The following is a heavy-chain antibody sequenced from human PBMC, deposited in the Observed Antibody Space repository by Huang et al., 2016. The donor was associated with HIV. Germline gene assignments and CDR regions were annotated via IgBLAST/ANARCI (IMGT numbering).Heavy chain of an antibody. D-gene: IGHD3-22*01. CDR3: ARNLPFYYYDSGDWDL. J-gene: IGHJ5*02. CDR2: ICVYNCNT. Sequence: VQLVQSGAEVKKPGASVKVSCTAFGYTFASYRFRWVRKAPGRGLAWMGWICVYNCNTNDGQKLQGRITMTTDTSASTTYMELRSLRSDDAAVYYCARNLPFYYYDSGDWDLWGQGTLVTVSS. CDR1: GYTFASYR. V-gene: IGHV1-18*04.